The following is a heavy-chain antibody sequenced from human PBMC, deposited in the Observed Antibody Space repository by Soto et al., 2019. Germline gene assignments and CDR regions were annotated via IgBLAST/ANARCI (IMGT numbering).Heavy chain of an antibody. V-gene: IGHV3-11*01. J-gene: IGHJ6*02. CDR1: GFTFSDYY. D-gene: IGHD6-19*01. CDR2: ISSSGSTI. Sequence: PGGSLRLSCAASGFTFSDYYMSWIRQAPGKGLEWVSYISSSGSTIYYADSVKGRFTISRDNAKNSLYLQMNSLRAEDTAVYYCAIALHSSGWYPDYYYYGMDVWGQGTTVTVSS. CDR3: AIALHSSGWYPDYYYYGMDV.